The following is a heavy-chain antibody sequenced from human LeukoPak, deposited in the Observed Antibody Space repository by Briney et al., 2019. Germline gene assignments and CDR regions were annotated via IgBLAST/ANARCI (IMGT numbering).Heavy chain of an antibody. V-gene: IGHV3-30*04. J-gene: IGHJ6*04. Sequence: GGSLRLSCAASGFTFSSYAMHWVPQAPGKGLEWVAVISYDGSNKYYADSVKGRFTISRDNSKNTLYLQMNSLRAEDTAVYYCARGWWPALGGMDVWGKGTTVTVSS. D-gene: IGHD2-15*01. CDR2: ISYDGSNK. CDR1: GFTFSSYA. CDR3: ARGWWPALGGMDV.